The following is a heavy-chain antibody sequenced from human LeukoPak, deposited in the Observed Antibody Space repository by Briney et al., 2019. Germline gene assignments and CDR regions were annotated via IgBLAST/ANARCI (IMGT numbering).Heavy chain of an antibody. V-gene: IGHV3-49*03. D-gene: IGHD4-17*01. Sequence: GGSLRLFCTASGFIFGGYGMSWFRQAPGKGLEWVGFIRSKAYGGTTEYAASVKGRFTISRDDSKSIAYLQMNSLKTEDTAVYYCTSQFDYGDYDAFDIWGQGTMVTVSS. CDR1: GFIFGGYG. CDR3: TSQFDYGDYDAFDI. CDR2: IRSKAYGGTT. J-gene: IGHJ3*02.